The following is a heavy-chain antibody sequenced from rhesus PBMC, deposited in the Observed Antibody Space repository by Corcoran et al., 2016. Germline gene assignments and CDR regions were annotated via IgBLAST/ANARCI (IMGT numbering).Heavy chain of an antibody. J-gene: IGHJ4*01. CDR1: GGSISSGYYY. D-gene: IGHD3-40*01. Sequence: QVQLQESGPGLVKPSETLSLTCAVSGGSISSGYYYRRWIRQPPGKGLEWIGYFVYSAITSQSPSRRSRVTISEATSKNQVSLKLSSVTAVDTAVYYCARRGTTITGLGHWGQGVLVTVSS. CDR3: ARRGTTITGLGH. CDR2: FVYSAIT. V-gene: IGHV4-122*02.